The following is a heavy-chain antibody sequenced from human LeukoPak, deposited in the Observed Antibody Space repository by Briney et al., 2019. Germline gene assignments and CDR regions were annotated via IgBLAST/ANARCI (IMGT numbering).Heavy chain of an antibody. J-gene: IGHJ4*02. V-gene: IGHV4-34*01. CDR2: INHSGST. D-gene: IGHD1-14*01. CDR1: GGSFSGYY. CDR3: ARHNPYFDY. Sequence: SETLSLTCAVYGGSFSGYYWSWIRQPPGKGLEWIGEINHSGSTNYNPSLKSRVTISVDTSKNQFSLKLNSVTAADTALYYCARHNPYFDYWGQGTLVTVSS.